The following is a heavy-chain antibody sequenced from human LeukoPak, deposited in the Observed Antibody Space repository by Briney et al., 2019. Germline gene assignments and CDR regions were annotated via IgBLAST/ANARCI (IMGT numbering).Heavy chain of an antibody. CDR3: ARESGDSSSYSLAEHFQH. Sequence: SETLSLTCTVSGGSISSYYWSWIRQPPGKGLEWIGYIYYSGSTNYNPSLKSRVTISVDTSKNQFSLNLSSVTAADTAVYYCARESGDSSSYSLAEHFQHWGQGTLVTVSS. D-gene: IGHD3-22*01. J-gene: IGHJ1*01. V-gene: IGHV4-59*12. CDR2: IYYSGST. CDR1: GGSISSYY.